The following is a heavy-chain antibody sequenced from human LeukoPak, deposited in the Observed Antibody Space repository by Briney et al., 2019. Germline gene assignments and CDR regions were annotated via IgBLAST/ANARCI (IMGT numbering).Heavy chain of an antibody. CDR3: TRDKGVERLGGVYFDS. CDR1: GDSLNTYY. J-gene: IGHJ4*02. V-gene: IGHV4-4*07. Sequence: SETLSLTCTVSGDSLNTYYWDWIRQPAGKGLEWIGRIHHSGATNYNPSLKSRVTMSVDTSKNQFSLILRSVTAADTAVYYCTRDKGVERLGGVYFDSWGQGTLVIVSS. D-gene: IGHD1-26*01. CDR2: IHHSGAT.